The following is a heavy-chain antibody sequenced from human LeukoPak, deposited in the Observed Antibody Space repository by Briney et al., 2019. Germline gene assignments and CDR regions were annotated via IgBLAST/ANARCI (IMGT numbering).Heavy chain of an antibody. J-gene: IGHJ3*02. V-gene: IGHV1-2*02. D-gene: IGHD5-12*01. Sequence: SVKVSCKASGYTFTGYYMHWVRQAPGQGLEWMGWINPNSGGTNYAQKFQGRVTMTRDTSISTAYMELSRLRSDDTAVYYCASVGAIVATGLEAFDIWGQGTMVTVSS. CDR3: ASVGAIVATGLEAFDI. CDR2: INPNSGGT. CDR1: GYTFTGYY.